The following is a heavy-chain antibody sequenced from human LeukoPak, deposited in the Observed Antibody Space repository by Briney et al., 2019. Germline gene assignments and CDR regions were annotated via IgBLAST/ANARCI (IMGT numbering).Heavy chain of an antibody. V-gene: IGHV1-2*02. D-gene: IGHD2-15*01. CDR1: GYTFTAYY. CDR2: IDTSTGDT. CDR3: ASEAFCAGGRCYLQRVAS. J-gene: IGHJ4*02. Sequence: RASVKDSSKASGYTFTAYYMHWVRQAPGQGLEWMGWIDTSTGDTKYAQKFQGRVTISRDTSTGTSYMELRSLISGDTAVYYCASEAFCAGGRCYLQRVASWGPGTLVTVSS.